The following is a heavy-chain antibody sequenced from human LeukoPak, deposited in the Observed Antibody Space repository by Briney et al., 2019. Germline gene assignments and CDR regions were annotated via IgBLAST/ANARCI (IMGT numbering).Heavy chain of an antibody. V-gene: IGHV1-3*01. CDR3: ARGGCSTGNCYASWLDP. J-gene: IGHJ5*02. CDR2: ISADSGNT. CDR1: GYTFTTYG. Sequence: ASVKVSCKASGYTFTTYGIHWVRQAPGQRLEWMGWISADSGNTEYSQKFQGRDTISRDTSASTAYMELSSLISEDTAVYYCARGGCSTGNCYASWLDPWGQGTLVTVSS. D-gene: IGHD2-15*01.